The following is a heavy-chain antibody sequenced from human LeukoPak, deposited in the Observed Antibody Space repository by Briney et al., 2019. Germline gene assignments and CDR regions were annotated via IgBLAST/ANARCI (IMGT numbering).Heavy chain of an antibody. CDR2: INVNSGGT. CDR3: ARSSRYDIWTGYPY. Sequence: ASVKVSCKASGYTFAGYYMHWVRQAPGQGREWMGWINVNSGGTNYAQKFQGRVPMTRDPSISTAYMELSRLRSDDTAVYYCARSSRYDIWTGYPYWGQGTLVTVSS. D-gene: IGHD3-9*01. V-gene: IGHV1-2*02. J-gene: IGHJ4*02. CDR1: GYTFAGYY.